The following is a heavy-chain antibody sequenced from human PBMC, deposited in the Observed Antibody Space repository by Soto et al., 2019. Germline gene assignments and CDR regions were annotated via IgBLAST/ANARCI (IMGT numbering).Heavy chain of an antibody. J-gene: IGHJ1*01. CDR3: AKVPSYDFWSGYYRLRYFQH. V-gene: IGHV3-23*01. Sequence: GGSMRLSCAASGFTFSSYAVSWVRQAPGKGLEWVSAISGSGGSTYYADSVKGRFTISRDNSKNTLYLQMNSLRAEDTAVYYCAKVPSYDFWSGYYRLRYFQHWGQGTLVTVSS. CDR1: GFTFSSYA. D-gene: IGHD3-3*01. CDR2: ISGSGGST.